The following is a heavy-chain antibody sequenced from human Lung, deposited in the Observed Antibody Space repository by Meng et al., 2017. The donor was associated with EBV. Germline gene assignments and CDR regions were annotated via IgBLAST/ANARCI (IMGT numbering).Heavy chain of an antibody. J-gene: IGHJ5*02. V-gene: IGHV4-31*03. CDR1: GGSISSGGYY. CDR3: ARARDTRWFDP. D-gene: IGHD5-18*01. CDR2: IYYSGDT. Sequence: GPGVTKPSKPLPLTSTVAGGSISSGGYYRSWSRHHPGKGLELIGYIYYSGDTDYHPSLKSRVTISMDTSKNQFSQKLSSVTADATAVYYCARARDTRWFDPWGRGTLVTVSS.